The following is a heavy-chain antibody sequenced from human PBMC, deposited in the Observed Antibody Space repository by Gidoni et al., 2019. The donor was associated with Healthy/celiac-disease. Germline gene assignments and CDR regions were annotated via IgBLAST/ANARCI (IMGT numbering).Heavy chain of an antibody. Sequence: QVQLVQSGAEVKKPGASVKVSCKASGYTFTSYYMHWVRQAPGQGLEWMGIINPSGGSTSDAQKFQGRVTMTRDTSTSTVYMELSSLRSEDTAVYYCARDRYPITMIVVVPDYWGQGTLVTVSS. CDR3: ARDRYPITMIVVVPDY. D-gene: IGHD3-22*01. CDR2: INPSGGST. J-gene: IGHJ4*02. CDR1: GYTFTSYY. V-gene: IGHV1-46*01.